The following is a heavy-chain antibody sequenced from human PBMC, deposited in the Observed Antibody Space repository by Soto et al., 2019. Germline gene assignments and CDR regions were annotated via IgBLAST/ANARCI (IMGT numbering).Heavy chain of an antibody. Sequence: GYLGLSSAASGLTFSSYTINWVRQAPGKGLEWVSSISSSSSYIYYADSVKGRFTISRDNAKNSLYLQMNSLRAEDTAVYYCARDRSLSGAFDIWGQGTMVTVSS. D-gene: IGHD3-16*02. CDR3: ARDRSLSGAFDI. J-gene: IGHJ3*02. V-gene: IGHV3-21*01. CDR1: GLTFSSYT. CDR2: ISSSSSYI.